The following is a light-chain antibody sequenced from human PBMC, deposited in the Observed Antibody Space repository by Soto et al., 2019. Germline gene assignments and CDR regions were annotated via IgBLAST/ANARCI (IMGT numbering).Light chain of an antibody. Sequence: EIVLTQSPGTLSLSPGERATLSCRASQSVTSSYLAWYQQKPGQAPRLLIYGASSRATDIPDRFSGSGSGTDFTLTITRLEPEDFAVYYCQQYGNSPATFGPGTKVDN. CDR2: GAS. J-gene: IGKJ3*01. CDR1: QSVTSSY. V-gene: IGKV3-20*01. CDR3: QQYGNSPAT.